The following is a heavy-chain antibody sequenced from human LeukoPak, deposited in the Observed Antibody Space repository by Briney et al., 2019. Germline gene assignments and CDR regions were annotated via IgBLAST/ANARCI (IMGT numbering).Heavy chain of an antibody. V-gene: IGHV3-49*04. J-gene: IGHJ4*02. CDR2: IRSKAYGGTT. CDR1: GFTFSSCG. Sequence: GGSLRLSCAASGFTFSSCGMSWVRQAPGKGLEWVGFIRSKAYGGTTEYAASVKGRFTISRDDSKSIAYLQMNSLKTEDTAVYYCTRDVSQQWLRDAPDYWGQGTLVTVSS. D-gene: IGHD6-19*01. CDR3: TRDVSQQWLRDAPDY.